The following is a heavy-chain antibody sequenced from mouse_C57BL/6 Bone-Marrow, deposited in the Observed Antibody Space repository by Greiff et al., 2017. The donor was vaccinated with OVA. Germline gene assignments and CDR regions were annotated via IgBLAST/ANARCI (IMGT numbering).Heavy chain of an antibody. J-gene: IGHJ3*01. D-gene: IGHD2-5*01. CDR2: INPSMGYP. Sequence: QVQLKESGAELARPGASVKMSCKASGYTFTRYTMHWVKQRPGQGLEWIGYINPSMGYPKYNQKVKDKATLTADKSSSTAYMQLSSLTSEDSAVEYCAAYYSNYLAWFAYWGQGTLVTVSA. V-gene: IGHV1-4*01. CDR1: GYTFTRYT. CDR3: AAYYSNYLAWFAY.